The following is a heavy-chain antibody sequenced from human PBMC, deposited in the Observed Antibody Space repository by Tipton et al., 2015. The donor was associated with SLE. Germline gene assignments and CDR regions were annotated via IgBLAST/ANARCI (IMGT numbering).Heavy chain of an antibody. CDR3: ARDIGIIEAGVTPLDY. J-gene: IGHJ4*02. V-gene: IGHV4-39*07. D-gene: IGHD1-26*01. CDR2: IYYNGDT. Sequence: LRLSCTVSGVSISSTSYYWGWIRQPPGKGLEWIGSIYYNGDTYYNPSLKSRVTISLDTVKNQFSLKVNSVTAADTAVYFCARDIGIIEAGVTPLDYWGQGTQVIVSS. CDR1: GVSISSTSYY.